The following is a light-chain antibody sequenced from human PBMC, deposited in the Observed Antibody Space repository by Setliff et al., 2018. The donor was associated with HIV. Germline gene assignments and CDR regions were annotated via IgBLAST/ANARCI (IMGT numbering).Light chain of an antibody. CDR1: QSLSRG. CDR3: QLHNSFFA. V-gene: IGKV1-5*03. J-gene: IGKJ5*01. CDR2: KAS. Sequence: DIQMTQSPSTLSASVGDRITITCRASQSLSRGLAWYQQKPGEAPKLLIYKASSLETGVPSRFSGSASGTEFTLTISSLQPVDFATYYCQLHNSFFAFGQGTRLE.